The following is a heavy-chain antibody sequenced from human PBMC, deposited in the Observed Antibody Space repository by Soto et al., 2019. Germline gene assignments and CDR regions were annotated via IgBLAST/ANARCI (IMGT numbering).Heavy chain of an antibody. CDR2: IYYSGST. J-gene: IGHJ6*02. CDR3: ARDGRYFDWLFRLGHADYYYYGMDV. Sequence: PSETLSLTCTVSGGSISSGDYYWSWIRQPPGKGLEWIGYIYYSGSTYYNPSLKSRVTISVDTSKNQFSLKLSSVTAADTAVYYCARDGRYFDWLFRLGHADYYYYGMDVWGQGTTVTV. V-gene: IGHV4-30-4*01. CDR1: GGSISSGDYY. D-gene: IGHD3-9*01.